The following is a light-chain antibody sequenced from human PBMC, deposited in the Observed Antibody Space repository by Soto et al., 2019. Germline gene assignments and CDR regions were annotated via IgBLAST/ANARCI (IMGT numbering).Light chain of an antibody. J-gene: IGLJ2*01. CDR3: CSYAGSSTWS. V-gene: IGLV2-23*02. CDR2: EVT. CDR1: SSDIGRFNL. Sequence: QSALTQPASVSGSPGQSITISCTGTSSDIGRFNLVSWYQQHPGKVPKLIIHEVTKRPSGVSNRFSGSKSGNTASLTISGLQAEDEADYYCCSYAGSSTWSFGGGTKVTVL.